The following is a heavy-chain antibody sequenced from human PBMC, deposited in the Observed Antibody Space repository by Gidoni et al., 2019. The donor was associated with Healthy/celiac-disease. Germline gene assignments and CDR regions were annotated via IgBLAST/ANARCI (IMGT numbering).Heavy chain of an antibody. V-gene: IGHV3-74*01. D-gene: IGHD2-2*01. Sequence: EVQLVESGGGLVQPGGSLRLSCAASGFTFSSYWLHWVRQAPGKGLVWVSRINSDGSSTSYADSVKGRFTISRDNAKNTLYLQMNSLRAEDTALYYCARAQPPRYCSGTSCYDAFDIWGQGTMVTVSS. CDR1: GFTFSSYW. J-gene: IGHJ3*02. CDR2: INSDGSST. CDR3: ARAQPPRYCSGTSCYDAFDI.